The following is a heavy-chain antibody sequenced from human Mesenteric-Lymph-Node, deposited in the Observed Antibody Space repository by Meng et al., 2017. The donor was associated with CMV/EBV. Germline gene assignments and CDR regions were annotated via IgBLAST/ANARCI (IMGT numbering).Heavy chain of an antibody. V-gene: IGHV3-48*03. CDR2: ISSSGSTI. J-gene: IGHJ4*02. Sequence: GESLKISCAASGFTFSTYEMNWVRQTPGKGLEWISYISSSGSTIYYADSVKGRFTISRDNAKTSLYLQMDSLRAEDTAVYYCARGTGEPGMDYWGQGALVTVS. CDR3: ARGTGEPGMDY. CDR1: GFTFSTYE. D-gene: IGHD1-1*01.